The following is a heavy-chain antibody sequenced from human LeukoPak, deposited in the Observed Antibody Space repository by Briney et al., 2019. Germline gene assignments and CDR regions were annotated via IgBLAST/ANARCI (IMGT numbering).Heavy chain of an antibody. D-gene: IGHD6-13*01. CDR1: GFTFTNYA. CDR3: ASRPGYSSTAEDY. V-gene: IGHV3-23*01. J-gene: IGHJ4*02. CDR2: ISGGGTPT. Sequence: GGSLRLSCVASGFTFTNYAMSWVRQVPGKGLEWVSTISGGGTPTYSADSVKGRFTISRDNSKNTLYLQMHTLRAEDTAVYYCASRPGYSSTAEDYWGQGTLVTVSS.